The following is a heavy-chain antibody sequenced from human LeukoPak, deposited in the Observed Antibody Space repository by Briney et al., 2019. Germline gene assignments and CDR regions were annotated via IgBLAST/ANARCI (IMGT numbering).Heavy chain of an antibody. CDR3: ARDLRSSPYWYFDL. D-gene: IGHD6-13*01. J-gene: IGHJ2*01. CDR1: GYTFTSYG. Sequence: ASVKVSCKASGYTFTSYGISWVRQAPGQGLEWMGWISAYNGNTNYAQKRQGRVTMTTDTSASTAYMELRSLRSDDTAVYYCARDLRSSPYWYFDLWGRGTLVTVSS. CDR2: ISAYNGNT. V-gene: IGHV1-18*01.